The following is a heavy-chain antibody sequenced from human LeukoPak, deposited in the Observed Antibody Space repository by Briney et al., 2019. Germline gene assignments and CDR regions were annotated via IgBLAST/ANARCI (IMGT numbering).Heavy chain of an antibody. V-gene: IGHV3-74*01. Sequence: GGSLRLSCAASGFTFSSYWMHWVRQAPGKGLVWVSRINSDGSSTSYADSVKGRFTTSRDNAKNTLYLQMNSLRAEDTAVYYCARDRGAYCSGGSCYSRNWFDPWGQGTLVTVSS. CDR1: GFTFSSYW. D-gene: IGHD2-15*01. CDR3: ARDRGAYCSGGSCYSRNWFDP. CDR2: INSDGSST. J-gene: IGHJ5*02.